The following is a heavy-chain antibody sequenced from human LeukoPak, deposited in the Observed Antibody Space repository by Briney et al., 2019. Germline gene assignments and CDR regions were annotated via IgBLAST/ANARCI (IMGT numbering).Heavy chain of an antibody. J-gene: IGHJ6*03. V-gene: IGHV4-39*07. CDR2: IFYSGST. D-gene: IGHD1-1*01. CDR1: GGSISTSNYY. Sequence: SETLSLTCTVSGGSISTSNYYWGWIRQPPGKGLEWIGNIFYSGSTYYGPSLKSRLTISLDTSRNQFSLKLNSVTAADTAVYYCARDGRESYYYYYMDVWGKGTTVTVSS. CDR3: ARDGRESYYYYYMDV.